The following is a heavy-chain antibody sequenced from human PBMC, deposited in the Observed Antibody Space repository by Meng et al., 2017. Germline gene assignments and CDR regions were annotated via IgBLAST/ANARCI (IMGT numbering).Heavy chain of an antibody. CDR3: ARGLSTTYWYFDL. J-gene: IGHJ2*01. CDR1: GFTFSSYG. V-gene: IGHV3-33*01. D-gene: IGHD2/OR15-2a*01. Sequence: VGVVGSGGGLVKPGRSLRLSCAAFGFTFSSYGMHWVRQAPGKGLEWVAVIWYDGGNKYYADSVKGRFTISRDNSKNTLYLQMNSLRAEDTAVYYCARGLSTTYWYFDLWGRGTLVTVSS. CDR2: IWYDGGNK.